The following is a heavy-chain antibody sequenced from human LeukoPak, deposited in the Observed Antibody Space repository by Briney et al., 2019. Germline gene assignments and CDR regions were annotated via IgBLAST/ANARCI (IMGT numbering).Heavy chain of an antibody. CDR1: GYSFTTYW. J-gene: IGHJ4*02. D-gene: IGHD5-24*01. Sequence: GESLKISCKGSGYSFTTYWIGWVRQMPGKGLEWMGIIYPDDSDTRYSPSFQGQVTISADKSISTAYLQWSSLKASDTAMYYCARSLGSHNYQPHCFDYWGQGTLVTVSS. CDR2: IYPDDSDT. CDR3: ARSLGSHNYQPHCFDY. V-gene: IGHV5-51*01.